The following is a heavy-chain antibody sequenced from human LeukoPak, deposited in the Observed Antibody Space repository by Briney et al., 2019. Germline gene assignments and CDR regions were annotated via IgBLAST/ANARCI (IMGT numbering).Heavy chain of an antibody. CDR1: GFTFNTNA. J-gene: IGHJ4*02. Sequence: HPGGSLRLSCAASGFTFNTNAMSWVRQAPGKGLEWVSAMSGGGGRKYYAASLKGRYTISRETSKNTLYLQMSSLRAEDTAVYYCAKWGCSGGSCYPFDYWGQGTLVTVSS. CDR2: MSGGGGRK. CDR3: AKWGCSGGSCYPFDY. V-gene: IGHV3-23*01. D-gene: IGHD2-15*01.